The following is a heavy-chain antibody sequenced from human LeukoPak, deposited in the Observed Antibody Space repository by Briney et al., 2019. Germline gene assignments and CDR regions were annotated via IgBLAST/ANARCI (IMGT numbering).Heavy chain of an antibody. D-gene: IGHD2-15*01. J-gene: IGHJ3*02. CDR2: IWYDGSNK. CDR1: GFTFSSYG. CDR3: ARDPPAYCSGGSCAAFDI. V-gene: IGHV3-33*01. Sequence: PGGSLRLSCAASGFTFSSYGMHWVRQAPGKGLEWVAVIWYDGSNKYYADSVKGRFTISRDNSKNTLYLQMNSLRAEDTAVYYCARDPPAYCSGGSCAAFDIWGQGTMATVSS.